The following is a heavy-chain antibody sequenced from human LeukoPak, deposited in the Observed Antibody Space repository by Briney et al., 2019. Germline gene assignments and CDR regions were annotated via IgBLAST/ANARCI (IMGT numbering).Heavy chain of an antibody. CDR2: MNPNSGNT. CDR1: GYTFTSYD. V-gene: IGHV1-8*01. CDR3: ASQGVAAAGTDAFDI. D-gene: IGHD6-13*01. J-gene: IGHJ3*02. Sequence: ASVKVSCKASGYTFTSYDINWVRQATGQGLEWMGWMNPNSGNTGYAQKFQGRVTMTRNTSISTAYMELSSLRSEDTAVYYCASQGVAAAGTDAFDIWGQGTMVTVSS.